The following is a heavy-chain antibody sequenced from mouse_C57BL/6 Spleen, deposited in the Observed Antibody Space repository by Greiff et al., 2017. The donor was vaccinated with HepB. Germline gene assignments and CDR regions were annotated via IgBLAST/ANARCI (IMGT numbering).Heavy chain of an antibody. J-gene: IGHJ1*03. V-gene: IGHV1-69*01. D-gene: IGHD1-1*01. CDR1: GYTFTSYW. CDR2: IDPSDSYT. Sequence: VQLQQSGAELVMPGASVKLSCKASGYTFTSYWMHWVKQRPGQGLEWIGEIDPSDSYTNYNQKFKGKSTLTVDKSSSTAYMQLSSLTSEDSAVYYCARGGYYGSSYGLDWYFDVWGTGTTVTVSS. CDR3: ARGGYYGSSYGLDWYFDV.